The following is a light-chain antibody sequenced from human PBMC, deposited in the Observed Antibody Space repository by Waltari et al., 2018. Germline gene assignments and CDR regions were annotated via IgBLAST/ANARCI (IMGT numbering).Light chain of an antibody. J-gene: IGLJ3*02. CDR2: NGN. CDR1: NFDVGGYNY. Sequence: QSALTQPRSVSGSPGQSVTISCTGTNFDVGGYNYVSWYQQHPGKAPKLMIYNGNERLAGVPDRFSGSKSGNTASLTISGLQAEDEADYFCCSYAGRSTWVFGGGTKVTVL. V-gene: IGLV2-11*01. CDR3: CSYAGRSTWV.